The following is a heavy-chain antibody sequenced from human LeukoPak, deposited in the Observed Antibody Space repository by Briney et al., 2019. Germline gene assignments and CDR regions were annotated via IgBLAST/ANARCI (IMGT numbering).Heavy chain of an antibody. CDR3: AGDRPFLAGYGMDV. CDR2: IKQDGSEK. J-gene: IGHJ6*02. CDR1: GFTFSSYW. Sequence: PGGSLRLSCAASGFTFSSYWMSWVRQAPGKGLEWVANIKQDGSEKYYVDSVKGRFTISRDNAKNSLYLQMNSLRAEDTAVYYCAGDRPFLAGYGMDVWGQGTTVTVSS. V-gene: IGHV3-7*01.